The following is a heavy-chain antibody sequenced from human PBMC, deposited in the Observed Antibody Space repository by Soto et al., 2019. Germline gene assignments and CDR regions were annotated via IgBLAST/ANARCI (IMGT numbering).Heavy chain of an antibody. CDR2: IYSGGST. CDR1: GFTVSSNY. Sequence: LRLSCAASGFTVSSNYMSWVRQAPGKGLEWVSVIYSGGSTYYADSVKGRFTISRDNSKNTLYLQMNSLRAEDTAVYYCARDIVGHGGFDYWGQGTLVTVSS. J-gene: IGHJ4*02. CDR3: ARDIVGHGGFDY. V-gene: IGHV3-53*01. D-gene: IGHD1-26*01.